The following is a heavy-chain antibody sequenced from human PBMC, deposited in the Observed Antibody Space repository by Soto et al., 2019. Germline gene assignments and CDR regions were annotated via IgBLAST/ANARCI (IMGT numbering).Heavy chain of an antibody. J-gene: IGHJ5*02. Sequence: SQTLSLTCTVSGGSISSYYWSWIRQPPGKGLEWIGYIYYSGSTNYNPSLKSRVTISVDTSKNQFSLKLSSVTAADTAVYYCARVTYYGQDDFWSGYSEPSNWFDPWGQGTLVTVSS. CDR2: IYYSGST. D-gene: IGHD3-3*01. V-gene: IGHV4-59*01. CDR3: ARVTYYGQDDFWSGYSEPSNWFDP. CDR1: GGSISSYY.